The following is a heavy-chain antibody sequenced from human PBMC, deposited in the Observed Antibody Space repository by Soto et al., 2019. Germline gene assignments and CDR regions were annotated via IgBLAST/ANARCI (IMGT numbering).Heavy chain of an antibody. V-gene: IGHV3-23*01. CDR3: AKEMGHSKPFDY. CDR1: GFSFSTYG. J-gene: IGHJ4*02. CDR2: ISKGGDNT. D-gene: IGHD5-12*01. Sequence: GGSPRLSCAASGFSFSTYGMNWVRQAPGKGLEWVAAISKGGDNTYYADSAKGRFTISRDNSKNTLYVQMTSLTAEDTAVYYCAKEMGHSKPFDYWGQGTLVTVS.